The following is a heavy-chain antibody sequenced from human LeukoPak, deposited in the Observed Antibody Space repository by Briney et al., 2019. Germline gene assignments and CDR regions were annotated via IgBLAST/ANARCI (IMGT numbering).Heavy chain of an antibody. J-gene: IGHJ4*02. V-gene: IGHV3-21*04. Sequence: GGSLRLSCAASGFTFSSYSMNWVRQAPGKGLEWVSSISSSSSYIYYADSVKGRFTISRDNSKNTLYLQMNSLRAEDTAVYYCAKWCSGDCSRRYFDYWGQGTLVTVSS. CDR1: GFTFSSYS. CDR2: ISSSSSYI. D-gene: IGHD2-21*02. CDR3: AKWCSGDCSRRYFDY.